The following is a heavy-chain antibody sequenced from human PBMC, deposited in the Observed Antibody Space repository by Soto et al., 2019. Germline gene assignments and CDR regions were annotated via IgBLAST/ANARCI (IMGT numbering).Heavy chain of an antibody. D-gene: IGHD2-15*01. CDR3: AATYCSGGYCFSSEY. CDR1: GITFRSYS. CDR2: ITSDSGDI. V-gene: IGHV3-21*01. J-gene: IGHJ4*02. Sequence: GGSLRLSCAASGITFRSYSMSWVRQAPGKGLEWVSSITSDSGDIYYADSVKGRFTISRDNGENSLYLQMTSLGAEDTGVYYCAATYCSGGYCFSSEYWGQGVLVTVSS.